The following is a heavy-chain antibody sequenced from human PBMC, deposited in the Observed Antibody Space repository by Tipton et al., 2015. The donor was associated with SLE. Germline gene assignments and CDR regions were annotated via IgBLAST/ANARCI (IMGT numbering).Heavy chain of an antibody. CDR1: GFTFSTYG. CDR3: AKELTVTTPFDY. D-gene: IGHD4-17*01. Sequence: RSLRLSCAASGFTFSTYGMHWVRQAPGKGLEWVAVIWYDGSNKYYADSVKGRFTISRDNSKNTLYLQMNSLRAEDTAVYYCAKELTVTTPFDYWGQGTLVTVSS. CDR2: IWYDGSNK. V-gene: IGHV3-30*18. J-gene: IGHJ4*02.